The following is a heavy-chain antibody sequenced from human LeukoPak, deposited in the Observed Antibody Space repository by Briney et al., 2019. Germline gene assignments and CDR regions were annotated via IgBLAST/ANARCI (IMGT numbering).Heavy chain of an antibody. CDR3: TTEVAVAGPYNWFDP. CDR2: IKSKTDGGTT. CDR1: GFTFSNAW. D-gene: IGHD6-19*01. V-gene: IGHV3-15*01. J-gene: IGHJ5*02. Sequence: PGGSLRLSCAASGFTFSNAWMSWVRQAPGKGLEWVGRIKSKTDGGTTDYAAPVKGRFAISRDDSKNTLYLQMNSLKTEDTAVYYCTTEVAVAGPYNWFDPWGQGTLVTVSS.